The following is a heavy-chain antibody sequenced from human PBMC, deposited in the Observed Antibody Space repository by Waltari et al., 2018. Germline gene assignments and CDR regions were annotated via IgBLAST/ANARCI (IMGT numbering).Heavy chain of an antibody. V-gene: IGHV4-34*01. Sequence: QVQLQQWGAGLLKPSETLSLTCAVYGGSFSGYYWSWIRQPPGKGLAWIGDINHSGRTNYTPSLKSRVTISVDTSKNQFSLKLSSVTAADTAVYYCASGIEVARAFDIWGQGTMVTVSS. CDR3: ASGIEVARAFDI. J-gene: IGHJ3*02. CDR2: INHSGRT. CDR1: GGSFSGYY. D-gene: IGHD2-15*01.